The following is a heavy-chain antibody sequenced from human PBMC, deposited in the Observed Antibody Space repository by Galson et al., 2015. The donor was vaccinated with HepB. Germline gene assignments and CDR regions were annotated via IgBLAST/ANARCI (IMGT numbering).Heavy chain of an antibody. Sequence: SLRLSCAGSGFTFSHFAIHWVRQAPGKGLEWVALLSSDGSRQFYADSVKGRFTISRGNSKNTSYLQMNSLRPEDTAVYYCARAGVHREFDPWGQGTLVTVSS. V-gene: IGHV3-30-3*01. D-gene: IGHD2-21*01. CDR2: LSSDGSRQ. J-gene: IGHJ5*02. CDR3: ARAGVHREFDP. CDR1: GFTFSHFA.